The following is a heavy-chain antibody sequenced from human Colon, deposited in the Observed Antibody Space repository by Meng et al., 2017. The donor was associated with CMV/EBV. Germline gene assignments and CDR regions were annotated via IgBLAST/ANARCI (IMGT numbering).Heavy chain of an antibody. V-gene: IGHV3-74*01. CDR3: AKPGAEFDHYFDY. D-gene: IGHD1-14*01. Sequence: GESLKISCAASGFTFSSYWMYWVRQAPGVGLVWVSRINTDGTSIVYADSVNGRFTISRDNAKNTLHLQMNSLRVEDTAVYYCAKPGAEFDHYFDYWGQGTLVTVSS. CDR2: INTDGTSI. J-gene: IGHJ4*02. CDR1: GFTFSSYW.